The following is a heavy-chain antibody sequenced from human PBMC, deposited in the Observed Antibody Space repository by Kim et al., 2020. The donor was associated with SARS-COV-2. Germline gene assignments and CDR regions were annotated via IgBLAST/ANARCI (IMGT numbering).Heavy chain of an antibody. CDR2: INPNSGGT. V-gene: IGHV1-2*02. Sequence: ASVKVSCKASGYTFTGYYMHWVRQAPGQGLEWMGWINPNSGGTNYAQKFQGRVTMTRDTSISTAYMELSRLRSDDTAVYYCARDLLVVVPAATPPEGGADYYYYGMDVWGQGTTVTVSS. J-gene: IGHJ6*02. CDR1: GYTFTGYY. CDR3: ARDLLVVVPAATPPEGGADYYYYGMDV. D-gene: IGHD2-2*01.